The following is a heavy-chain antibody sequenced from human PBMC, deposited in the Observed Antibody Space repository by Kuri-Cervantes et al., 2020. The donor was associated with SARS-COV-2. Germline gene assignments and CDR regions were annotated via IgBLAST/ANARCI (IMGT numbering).Heavy chain of an antibody. Sequence: GGSLRLSCAASGFTFSSYSMNWVRQAPGKGLEWVSYISSSSSTIYYADSVKGRFTISRHNSKNTLYLQMNSLRAEDTAVYYCARDPGYYDSSPGAFDIWGQGTMVTVSS. V-gene: IGHV3-48*01. CDR2: ISSSSSTI. J-gene: IGHJ3*02. CDR3: ARDPGYYDSSPGAFDI. D-gene: IGHD3-22*01. CDR1: GFTFSSYS.